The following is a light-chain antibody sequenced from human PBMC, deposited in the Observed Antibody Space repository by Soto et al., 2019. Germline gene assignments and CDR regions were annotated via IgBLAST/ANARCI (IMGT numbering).Light chain of an antibody. CDR1: NSNIGSHS. Sequence: QSVLTQPPSVSGTPGQTVTISCSGSNSNIGSHSVDWYQQIPGTTPRLIINSNDERPSGVPDRFSGSKSGTSASLAISGLQSEDEADYYCATWADSVNGVVFGGGTKVTVL. V-gene: IGLV1-44*01. J-gene: IGLJ2*01. CDR3: ATWADSVNGVV. CDR2: SND.